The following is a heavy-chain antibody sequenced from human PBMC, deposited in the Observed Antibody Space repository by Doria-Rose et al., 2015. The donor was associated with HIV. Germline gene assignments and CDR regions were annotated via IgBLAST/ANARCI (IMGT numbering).Heavy chain of an antibody. D-gene: IGHD6-13*01. CDR1: GVSLSSPGMG. CDR2: IFSDDER. CDR3: ARIKSSRWYHKYYFDF. V-gene: IGHV2-26*01. Sequence: QITLKESGPVLVKLTETLTLTCAVSGVSLSSPGMGVSWIRQPPGKALEWLANIFSDDERSYKTSLKSRLTISRGTSKRQVVLIMTDMDPVDTATYYCARIKSSRWYHKYYFDFWGQGTLVIVSA. J-gene: IGHJ4*02.